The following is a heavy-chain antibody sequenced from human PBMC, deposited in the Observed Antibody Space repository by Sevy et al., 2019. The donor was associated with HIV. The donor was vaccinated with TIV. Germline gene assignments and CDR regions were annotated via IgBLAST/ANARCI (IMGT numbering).Heavy chain of an antibody. CDR1: GDSISRNY. Sequence: SETLSLTCTVYGDSISRNYWSWIRQTPGMGLEWIGFIYNSGSTKYNPSLKSRVSISEDRSKNEFSLRLSSVSIADTAVYYCVRSLGSSAAGYGMDVWGQGTTVTVSS. J-gene: IGHJ6*02. CDR2: IYNSGST. V-gene: IGHV4-59*01. D-gene: IGHD6-6*01. CDR3: VRSLGSSAAGYGMDV.